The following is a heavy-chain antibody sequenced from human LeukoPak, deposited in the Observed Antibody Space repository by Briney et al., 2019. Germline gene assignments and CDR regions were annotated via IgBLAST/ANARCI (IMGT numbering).Heavy chain of an antibody. Sequence: ASVKVPCKASGYTFTSYYMHWVRQAPGQGLEWMGIINPSGGSTSYAQKFQGRVTMTRDTSTSTVYMELSSLRSEDTAVYYCARSVGGYNWNSDLDYWGRGTLVTVSS. J-gene: IGHJ4*02. D-gene: IGHD1-7*01. CDR2: INPSGGST. CDR1: GYTFTSYY. CDR3: ARSVGGYNWNSDLDY. V-gene: IGHV1-46*01.